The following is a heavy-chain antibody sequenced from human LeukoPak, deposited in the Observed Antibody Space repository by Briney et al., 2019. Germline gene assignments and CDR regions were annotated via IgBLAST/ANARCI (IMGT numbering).Heavy chain of an antibody. V-gene: IGHV3-30*03. Sequence: GGSLRLSCAASGFTFSTYSMNWVRQAPGKGLEWVAVISYDGSNKYCADSVKGRFTISRDNSKNTLYLQMNSLRTEDTTVYYCGRDGGYYFDYWGQGTLVTVSS. CDR2: ISYDGSNK. J-gene: IGHJ4*02. CDR1: GFTFSTYS. CDR3: GRDGGYYFDY.